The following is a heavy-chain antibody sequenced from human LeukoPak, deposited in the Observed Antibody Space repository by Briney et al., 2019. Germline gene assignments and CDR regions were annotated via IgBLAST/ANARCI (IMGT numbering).Heavy chain of an antibody. D-gene: IGHD3-10*01. J-gene: IGHJ4*02. CDR2: INHSGST. Sequence: PSETLSLTRAVYGGSFSGYYWSSIRQTPRKGLEWIGEINHSGSTNYNPSLKSRVTISVDTSKNQFSLKLSSVTAADTAVYYCARGYGLWFGEFGYWGQGTLVTVSS. CDR1: GGSFSGYY. CDR3: ARGYGLWFGEFGY. V-gene: IGHV4-34*01.